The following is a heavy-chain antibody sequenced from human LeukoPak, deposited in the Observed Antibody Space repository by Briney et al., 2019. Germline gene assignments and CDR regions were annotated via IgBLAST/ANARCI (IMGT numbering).Heavy chain of an antibody. Sequence: SETLSLTCTVSGYSISSGYYWGWIRQPPGKGLEWIGSIYHSGSTYYNPSLKSRVTISVDTSKNQFSLKLSSVTAADTAVYYCASLYGSGTDWGQGTLVTVSS. CDR1: GYSISSGYY. V-gene: IGHV4-38-2*02. J-gene: IGHJ4*02. D-gene: IGHD3-10*01. CDR3: ASLYGSGTD. CDR2: IYHSGST.